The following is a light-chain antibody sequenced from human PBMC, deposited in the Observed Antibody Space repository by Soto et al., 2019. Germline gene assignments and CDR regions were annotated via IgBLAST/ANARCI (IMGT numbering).Light chain of an antibody. Sequence: EIVMTQSPATLSVSPGEGASLSCRASQSVSSNLAWYQQKPGQAPRLLIFGASTRATGFPASLSGSRSETEFTLTISSLQSEDIAVYYCQQYENWPETFGQGTKVEI. CDR3: QQYENWPET. J-gene: IGKJ1*01. CDR2: GAS. V-gene: IGKV3-15*01. CDR1: QSVSSN.